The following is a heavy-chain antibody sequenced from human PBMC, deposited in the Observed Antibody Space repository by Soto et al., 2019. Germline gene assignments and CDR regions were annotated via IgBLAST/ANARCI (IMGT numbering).Heavy chain of an antibody. CDR2: INHSRGT. D-gene: IGHD3-10*01. CDR3: AKGGGSLWS. J-gene: IGHJ5*02. V-gene: IGHV4-34*01. CDR1: GGSFSDYY. Sequence: QVQLQQWGAGLLKPSETLSLTCAVYGGSFSDYYWSWIRQPPGKGLEWIGEINHSRGTNYNPSLKSRVTISLDTSQTQFSLKLSSVTAADTAVYYCAKGGGSLWSWGQGTLVTVSS.